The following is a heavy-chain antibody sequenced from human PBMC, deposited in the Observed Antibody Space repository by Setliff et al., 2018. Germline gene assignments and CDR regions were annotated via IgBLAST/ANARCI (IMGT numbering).Heavy chain of an antibody. CDR2: VEWNGGGT. V-gene: IGHV3-20*04. Sequence: GGSLRLSCAASGFTFADYGMNWVRQAPGKGLEWVSGVEWNGGGTGYADSVKGRFTISRDNAKNSLYLQMSSLRTDDTALYYCARDLNVDDCGGDCHLPFYYYYLDVWGKGTTVTVSS. CDR1: GFTFADYG. D-gene: IGHD2-21*02. J-gene: IGHJ6*03. CDR3: ARDLNVDDCGGDCHLPFYYYYLDV.